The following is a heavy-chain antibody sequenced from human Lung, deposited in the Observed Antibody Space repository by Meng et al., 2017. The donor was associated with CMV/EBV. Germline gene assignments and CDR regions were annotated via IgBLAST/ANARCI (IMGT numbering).Heavy chain of an antibody. V-gene: IGHV1-2*02. Sequence: ASVXVSXKASGYTFTGYYMHWVRQAPRRGLEWMGWINPNSGGTNYAQKFQGRVTMTRDTSISTAYMELSRLRSDDTAVYYCARDLGDDCTNGVCYSVDAFDIXGHGXMVTVSS. J-gene: IGHJ3*02. D-gene: IGHD2-8*01. CDR3: ARDLGDDCTNGVCYSVDAFDI. CDR1: GYTFTGYY. CDR2: INPNSGGT.